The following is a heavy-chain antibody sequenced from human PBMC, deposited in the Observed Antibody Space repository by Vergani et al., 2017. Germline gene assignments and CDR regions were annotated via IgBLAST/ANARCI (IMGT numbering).Heavy chain of an antibody. Sequence: QVHLVESGGGVVQPGRSLRLSCVVSGFTSSYYGMHWVRQAPGKGLEWVAVISYDGTQKYYADSVKCRFTISRDNSKSTLYLQMNSLRTEDTAVYYCATKSCGTPGCQIGYFREWGQGTLVTVS. V-gene: IGHV3-30*03. CDR3: ATKSCGTPGCQIGYFRE. D-gene: IGHD1-1*01. CDR1: GFTSSYYG. CDR2: ISYDGTQK. J-gene: IGHJ1*01.